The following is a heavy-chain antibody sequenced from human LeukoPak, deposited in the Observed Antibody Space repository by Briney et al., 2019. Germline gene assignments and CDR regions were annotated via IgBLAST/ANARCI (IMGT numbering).Heavy chain of an antibody. Sequence: ASVKVSCKASGYTFTDYYIHWVRQAPGQGLEWMGWINPNSGGTNYAQKFQGRVTMTRDTSISTAYMELSRLRSDDTAVYYCARVGDNWNDGQIDYWGQGTLVTVSS. V-gene: IGHV1-2*02. J-gene: IGHJ4*02. D-gene: IGHD1-1*01. CDR2: INPNSGGT. CDR3: ARVGDNWNDGQIDY. CDR1: GYTFTDYY.